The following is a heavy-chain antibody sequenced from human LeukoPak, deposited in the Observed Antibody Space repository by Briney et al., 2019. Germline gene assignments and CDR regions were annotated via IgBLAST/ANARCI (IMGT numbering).Heavy chain of an antibody. Sequence: ASVKVSCKASGYTFTSYGISWVRQAPGQGLEWMGWISAYNGNTNYAQKLQGRVTMTTDTSTSTAYMELRSLRSDDTAVYYCARVPRVLRYFVRSDAFDIWGQGTTFTVSS. J-gene: IGHJ3*02. V-gene: IGHV1-18*01. D-gene: IGHD3-9*01. CDR3: ARVPRVLRYFVRSDAFDI. CDR2: ISAYNGNT. CDR1: GYTFTSYG.